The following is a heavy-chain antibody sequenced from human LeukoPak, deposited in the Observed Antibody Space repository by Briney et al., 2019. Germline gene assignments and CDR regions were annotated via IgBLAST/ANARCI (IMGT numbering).Heavy chain of an antibody. D-gene: IGHD3-22*01. Sequence: SGGSLRLSCAASGFTFSSYGMHWVRQAPGKGLERVANIKQDGSEKYYVDSVKGRFTISRDNAKNSLYLQMNSLRAEDTAVYYCAGLDYYDSRDWGQGTLVTVSP. CDR3: AGLDYYDSRD. J-gene: IGHJ4*02. V-gene: IGHV3-7*01. CDR1: GFTFSSYG. CDR2: IKQDGSEK.